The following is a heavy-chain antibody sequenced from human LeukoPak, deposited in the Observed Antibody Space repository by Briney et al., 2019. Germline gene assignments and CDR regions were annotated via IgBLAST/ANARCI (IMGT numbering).Heavy chain of an antibody. CDR2: ISGGGGYI. CDR1: GFTFSSYS. CDR3: ARDLAAGAENWFDP. V-gene: IGHV3-21*01. J-gene: IGHJ5*02. D-gene: IGHD6-13*01. Sequence: PGWSLTLSCAASGFTFSSYSMNWVRQAPGQGLEWVSSISGGGGYISYADSVKGQFTISRDNTKNSLYLQMNSLRAEDTAVYYCARDLAAGAENWFDPWGQGTLVSVSS.